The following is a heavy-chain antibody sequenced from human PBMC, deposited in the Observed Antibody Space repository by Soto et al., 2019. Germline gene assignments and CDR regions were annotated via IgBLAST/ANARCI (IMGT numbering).Heavy chain of an antibody. CDR1: GLTFSNYA. Sequence: EVQMLESGGGLVQPGGSLRLSCAASGLTFSNYAMSWVRQARGKGLEWVSTISGSGGRTFSADSVKGRFTISRDNSKNALYLQMNNLRAEDTAVYYCAKGGTVVASTFDYWGQGTLVTVSS. CDR3: AKGGTVVASTFDY. V-gene: IGHV3-23*01. J-gene: IGHJ4*02. CDR2: ISGSGGRT. D-gene: IGHD2-2*01.